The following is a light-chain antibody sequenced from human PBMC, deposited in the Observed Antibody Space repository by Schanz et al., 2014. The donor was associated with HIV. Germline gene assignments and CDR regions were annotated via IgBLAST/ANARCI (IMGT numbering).Light chain of an antibody. CDR1: TSNVVSNY. Sequence: QSVLTQPPSVSAAPGQKITISCSGGTSNVVSNYVSWYQQLPGAAPKLLIYDNNKRPSGIPDRFSGSKFGTSATLAITGLQTGDEADYSCGTWDSSLSAYVFGSGTKLTVL. CDR2: DNN. J-gene: IGLJ1*01. CDR3: GTWDSSLSAYV. V-gene: IGLV1-51*01.